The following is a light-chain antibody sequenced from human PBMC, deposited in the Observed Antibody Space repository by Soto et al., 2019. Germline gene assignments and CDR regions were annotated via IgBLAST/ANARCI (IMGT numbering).Light chain of an antibody. CDR2: GAS. J-gene: IGKJ1*01. CDR1: QSVSSNY. Sequence: EIVLTQSPGILSLSPGERATLSCRASQSVSSNYLAWYQQKPGQAPRLLIYGASSRATGIPDRFSGSGSGTDFTLTISRLEPEDFAVYYCQQYGSSPRTFGQGTKVEIK. CDR3: QQYGSSPRT. V-gene: IGKV3-20*01.